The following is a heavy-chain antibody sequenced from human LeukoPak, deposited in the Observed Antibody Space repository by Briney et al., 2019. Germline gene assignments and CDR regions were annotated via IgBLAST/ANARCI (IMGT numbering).Heavy chain of an antibody. Sequence: QPGGSLRLSCAASGFTFSSYSMNWVRQAPGKGLEWVPYISTSSSTIYYADSVKGRFTISRDNAKNSLYLQMNSLRAEDTAVYYCARDSRSRGNPYYFDYWGQGTLVTVSS. J-gene: IGHJ4*02. V-gene: IGHV3-48*01. D-gene: IGHD4-23*01. CDR3: ARDSRSRGNPYYFDY. CDR2: ISTSSSTI. CDR1: GFTFSSYS.